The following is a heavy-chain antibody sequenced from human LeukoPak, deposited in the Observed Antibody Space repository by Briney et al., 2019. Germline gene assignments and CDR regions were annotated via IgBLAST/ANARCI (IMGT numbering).Heavy chain of an antibody. CDR1: GGSISNYY. CDR2: IYNIGST. CDR3: ARHSVRLGALDI. V-gene: IGHV4-59*08. Sequence: SETLSLTCTVSGGSISNYYWSWVRQPPGKGLEWIGYIYNIGSTSYNPSHKSRVTISVGTSKNQVSLKLNSVTAADTAMYYCARHSVRLGALDIWGQGTKVTVSS. J-gene: IGHJ3*02. D-gene: IGHD1-26*01.